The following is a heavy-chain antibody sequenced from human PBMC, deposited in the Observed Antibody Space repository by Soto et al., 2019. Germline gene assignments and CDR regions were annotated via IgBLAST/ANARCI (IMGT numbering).Heavy chain of an antibody. CDR2: VFYKGNT. J-gene: IGHJ3*01. V-gene: IGHV4-30-4*01. D-gene: IGHD3-22*01. CDR3: ARRYYFDSSGYADALDV. Sequence: QVHLQESGPGLVKPSQTLSLTCTVSGDSISSGEYYWAWIRQPPGKGLEWIGYVFYKGNTYYNPSLQSSISIDVDTAKSKFSLRLSSVTAADTAVYYCARRYYFDSSGYADALDVWGQGTNVIVSS. CDR1: GDSISSGEYY.